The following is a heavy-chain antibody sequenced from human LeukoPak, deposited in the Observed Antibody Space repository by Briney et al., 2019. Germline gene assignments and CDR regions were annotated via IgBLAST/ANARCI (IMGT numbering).Heavy chain of an antibody. CDR3: ARGQIAAAALYYFDY. CDR2: IYYSGRT. J-gene: IGHJ4*02. V-gene: IGHV4-59*01. CDR1: GGSISSYY. Sequence: SETLSLTCTVAGGSISSYYWSWIRQPPGKGLEWIGFIYYSGRTNYNPSLKSRVTISVDTSKNQFSLKLSSVTAADTAEYYCARGQIAAAALYYFDYWGQGTLVTVSS. D-gene: IGHD6-13*01.